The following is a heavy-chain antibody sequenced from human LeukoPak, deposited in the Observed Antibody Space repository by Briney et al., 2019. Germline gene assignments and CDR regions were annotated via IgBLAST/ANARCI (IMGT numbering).Heavy chain of an antibody. Sequence: GGSLRLSCAASGFTFSNYEMHWVRQAPGKGLEWVSYISSSGSDIYYADSVKGRFTISRDNAKSSLYLHMYSLRAEDTAVYYCARDYGGSSPFDYWGQGTLVTVSS. V-gene: IGHV3-48*03. CDR1: GFTFSNYE. CDR3: ARDYGGSSPFDY. CDR2: ISSSGSDI. D-gene: IGHD4-23*01. J-gene: IGHJ4*02.